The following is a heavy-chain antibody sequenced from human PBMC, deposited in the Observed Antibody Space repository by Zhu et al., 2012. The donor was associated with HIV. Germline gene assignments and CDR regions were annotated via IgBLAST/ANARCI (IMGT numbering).Heavy chain of an antibody. Sequence: QVQLQESGPGLVKPSETLSLTCTVSGDSISSSSYFWGWIRQPPGKGLGWIGSIYRSGTTYYNPSLESRVTISVDTSKDQFSLKLTSVTAADTAVYYCARVLCSGGSCYQFHFDFWGQGTLVTVSS. CDR1: GDSISSSSYF. J-gene: IGHJ4*02. V-gene: IGHV4-39*01. CDR2: IYRSGTT. CDR3: ARVLCSGGSCYQFHFDF. D-gene: IGHD2-15*01.